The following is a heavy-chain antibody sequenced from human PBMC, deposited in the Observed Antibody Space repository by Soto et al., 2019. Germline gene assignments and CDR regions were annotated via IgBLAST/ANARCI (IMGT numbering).Heavy chain of an antibody. CDR1: GFTFSSYA. D-gene: IGHD3-16*02. CDR2: ISGSGGST. V-gene: IGHV3-23*01. J-gene: IGHJ4*02. Sequence: PGGSLRLSCAASGFTFSSYAMSWVRQAPGKGLEWVSAISGSGGSTYYADSVEGRFTISRDNSKNTLYLQMNSLRAEDTAVYYCARKRIMITFGGVIADDYWGQGTLVTVSS. CDR3: ARKRIMITFGGVIADDY.